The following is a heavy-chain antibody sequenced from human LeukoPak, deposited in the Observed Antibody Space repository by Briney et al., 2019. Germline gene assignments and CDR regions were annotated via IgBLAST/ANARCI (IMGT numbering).Heavy chain of an antibody. V-gene: IGHV3-NL1*01. CDR2: IYSGGST. J-gene: IGHJ4*02. CDR3: ARDHKYTAMAEYFFDY. D-gene: IGHD5-18*01. Sequence: GGSLRLSCAASGFTFSSYGMHWVRQAPGKGLEWVSVIYSGGSTYYADSVKGRFTISRDNSKNTLYLQMNSLRAEDTAVYYCARDHKYTAMAEYFFDYWGRGTLVTVSS. CDR1: GFTFSSYG.